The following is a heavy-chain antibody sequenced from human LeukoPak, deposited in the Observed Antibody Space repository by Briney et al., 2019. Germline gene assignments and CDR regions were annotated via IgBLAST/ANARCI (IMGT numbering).Heavy chain of an antibody. Sequence: SETLSLTCAVYGGSFSGYYWSWIRQPPGKGLEWIGEINHSGSTDYNPSLKSRVTISVDTSKNQFSLKLSSVTAADTAVYYCARVTMVRGVNIDYWGQGTLVTVSS. CDR3: ARVTMVRGVNIDY. J-gene: IGHJ4*02. CDR2: INHSGST. D-gene: IGHD3-10*01. V-gene: IGHV4-34*01. CDR1: GGSFSGYY.